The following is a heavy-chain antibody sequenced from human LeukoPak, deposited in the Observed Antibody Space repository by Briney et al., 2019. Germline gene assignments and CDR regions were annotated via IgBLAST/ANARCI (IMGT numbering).Heavy chain of an antibody. CDR1: GYTFTSYC. J-gene: IGHJ3*02. CDR2: ISAYSTNT. CDR3: ARSGKYYYDSSGWDDAFDI. D-gene: IGHD3-22*01. V-gene: IGHV1-18*01. Sequence: ASVKVSCKASGYTFTSYCISWVRQAPGQGLEWMGWISAYSTNTNSAQKLQGRVTMTRDTSISTAYMELSRLRSDDTAVYYCARSGKYYYDSSGWDDAFDIWGQGTMVTVSS.